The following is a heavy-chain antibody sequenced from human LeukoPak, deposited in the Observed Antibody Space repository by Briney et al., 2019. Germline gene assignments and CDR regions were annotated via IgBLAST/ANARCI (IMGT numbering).Heavy chain of an antibody. D-gene: IGHD6-19*01. CDR3: ARMSGIAVAAIWISYFDY. J-gene: IGHJ4*02. V-gene: IGHV3-7*03. Sequence: GGSLRLSCAASGFTFGAYYMTWVRQAPGKGLEWVANIKQDGSEKYYVDSVKGRFTISRDNANNSLYLQMNSLRAKDTAVYYCARMSGIAVAAIWISYFDYWGQGTLVTVSS. CDR1: GFTFGAYY. CDR2: IKQDGSEK.